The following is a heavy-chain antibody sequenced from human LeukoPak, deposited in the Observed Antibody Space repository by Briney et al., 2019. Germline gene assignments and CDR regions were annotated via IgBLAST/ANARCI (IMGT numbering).Heavy chain of an antibody. CDR2: IKQDGSEK. CDR1: GFNFSSYY. CDR3: ASAPPY. Sequence: GGSLRLSCVGSGFNFSSYYMSWVRQAPGKGLEWVANIKQDGSEKYYVDSVKGRFTISRDNAKNSLYLQMNSLRVEDTAVYYCASAPPYWGQGTLVTVSS. J-gene: IGHJ4*01. V-gene: IGHV3-7*01.